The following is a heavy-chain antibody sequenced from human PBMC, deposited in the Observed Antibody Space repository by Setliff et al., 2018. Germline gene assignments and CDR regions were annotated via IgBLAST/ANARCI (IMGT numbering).Heavy chain of an antibody. Sequence: SGPTLVNPTQTLTLTCTFSGFSLVTGRLGVAWIRQPPGKALEWLALIYWDDDKRYSPSLNSRLTITKDTSKKQVVLTMTNMDPVDTATYYCARISASSSHFDYWGPGTLVTVSS. V-gene: IGHV2-5*02. J-gene: IGHJ4*02. CDR1: GFSLVTGRLG. D-gene: IGHD6-13*01. CDR2: IYWDDDK. CDR3: ARISASSSHFDY.